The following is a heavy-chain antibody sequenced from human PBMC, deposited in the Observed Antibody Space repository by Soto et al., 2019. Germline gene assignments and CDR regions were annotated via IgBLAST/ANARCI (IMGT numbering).Heavy chain of an antibody. V-gene: IGHV4-30-4*01. D-gene: IGHD6-19*01. CDR3: ATESSGSSPLHFDF. CDR2: VYYTGST. J-gene: IGHJ4*02. Sequence: SETLSLTCSFSGCSVSSGVHYWSWIRQPPGKGLEWIGYVYYTGSTYYNPSLESRVTISLDTSKNQFSLKMKSVTASDAAVYYCATESSGSSPLHFDFWGQGALVTVSS. CDR1: GCSVSSGVHY.